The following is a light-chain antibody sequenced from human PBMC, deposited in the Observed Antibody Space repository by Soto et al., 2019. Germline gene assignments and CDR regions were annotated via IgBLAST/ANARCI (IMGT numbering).Light chain of an antibody. Sequence: VMTQSPATLSVSPGERATLSCWASETVATNLAWYQQKPGKAPRLLISGASTRAAGIPARFSGRGSGADLNLTISSLEPEDFAVYYCQQRSDSITFGQGTRLEI. CDR2: GAS. CDR1: ETVATN. J-gene: IGKJ5*01. V-gene: IGKV3-11*01. CDR3: QQRSDSIT.